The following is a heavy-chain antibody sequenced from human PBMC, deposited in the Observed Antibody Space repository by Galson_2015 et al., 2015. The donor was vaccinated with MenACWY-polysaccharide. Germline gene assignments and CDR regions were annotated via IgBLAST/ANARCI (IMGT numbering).Heavy chain of an antibody. CDR2: IGGSGGRT. CDR3: AREGSRIVFHAFDT. Sequence: SLRLSCAASGFTFSSYAMSWVRQAPGKGLEWVSAIGGSGGRTYYADSVKGRFTISRDNSKNTLHLQMNSLRAEDTAVYYCAREGSRIVFHAFDTWGQGTMVIVSS. J-gene: IGHJ3*02. CDR1: GFTFSSYA. V-gene: IGHV3-23*01. D-gene: IGHD3-10*02.